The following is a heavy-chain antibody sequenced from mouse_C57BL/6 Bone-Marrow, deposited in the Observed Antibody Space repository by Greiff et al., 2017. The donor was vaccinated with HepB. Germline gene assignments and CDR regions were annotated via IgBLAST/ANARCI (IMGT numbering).Heavy chain of an antibody. CDR1: GFTFSSYG. D-gene: IGHD4-1*01. J-gene: IGHJ2*01. CDR3: ARGLGFFDY. CDR2: ISSGGSYT. V-gene: IGHV5-6*02. Sequence: DVMLVESGGDLVKSGGSLKLSCAASGFTFSSYGMSWVRQTPDKRLEWVATISSGGSYTYYPDSVTGRFAISRDNAKNTLYLQMSSLKSEDTAMYYCARGLGFFDYWGQGTALTVSS.